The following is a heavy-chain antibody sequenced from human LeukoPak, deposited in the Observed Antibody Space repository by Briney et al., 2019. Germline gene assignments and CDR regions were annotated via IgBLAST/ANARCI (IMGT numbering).Heavy chain of an antibody. J-gene: IGHJ4*02. CDR1: GFTFSSYA. CDR3: VKGLYYYDSSGYYLH. D-gene: IGHD3-22*01. Sequence: GGSLRLSCLASGFTFSSYAMHCDRQAPGKVLEYDSAISSNGGITYYADSVKGRFTISRDNSKNTLYLQMSNLRAEDTAVYYCVKGLYYYDSSGYYLHWGQGTLVTVSS. CDR2: ISSNGGIT. V-gene: IGHV3-64D*06.